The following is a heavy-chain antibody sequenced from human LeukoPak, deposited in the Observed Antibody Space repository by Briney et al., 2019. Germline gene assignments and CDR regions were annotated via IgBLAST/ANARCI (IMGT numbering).Heavy chain of an antibody. CDR3: ARGVSSGYYSVYYFDY. CDR1: GVSISNYY. V-gene: IGHV4-4*07. J-gene: IGHJ4*02. Sequence: PSETLSLTCTVSGVSISNYYWSWIRQPAEKGLEWIGRIYSSGSTNYNPSLKSRVTMSVDTSKNQFSLKLTSVTAADTAVYYCARGVSSGYYSVYYFDYWGQGTLVTVSS. D-gene: IGHD3-22*01. CDR2: IYSSGST.